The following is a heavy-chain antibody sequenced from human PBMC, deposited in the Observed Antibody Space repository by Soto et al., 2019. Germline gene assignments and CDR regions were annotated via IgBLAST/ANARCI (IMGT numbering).Heavy chain of an antibody. V-gene: IGHV4-31*03. CDR1: GGSISSGGYY. CDR2: IYYSGST. J-gene: IGHJ5*02. D-gene: IGHD3-9*01. Sequence: QVQLQESGPGLVKPSQTLSLTCTVSGGSISSGGYYWSWIRQHPGKGLEWIGYIYYSGSTYYNPSLKSRVTTSVDTSKNQFSLKLRSVTAADTAVYYCARSFYYDLLTGPFAPWGQGTLVTVSS. CDR3: ARSFYYDLLTGPFAP.